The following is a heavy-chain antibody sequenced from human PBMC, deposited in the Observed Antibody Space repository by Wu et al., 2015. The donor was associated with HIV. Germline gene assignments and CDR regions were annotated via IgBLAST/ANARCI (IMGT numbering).Heavy chain of an antibody. CDR3: ARAGRADIVGSGSLVGVFLDYL. Sequence: QVQLVQSGAEVKKPGASVKVSCKASGYTFTGFSLHWVRLAPGQGLEWIGRINPNSGGTNYAQKFQGRVTMTRDTSISTAYMDLSRLRSDDTAVYYCARAGRADIVGSGSLVGVFLDYLGGQGDNGHRLF. CDR2: INPNSGGT. V-gene: IGHV1-2*02. D-gene: IGHD3-10*01. J-gene: IGHJ3*01. CDR1: GYTFTGFS.